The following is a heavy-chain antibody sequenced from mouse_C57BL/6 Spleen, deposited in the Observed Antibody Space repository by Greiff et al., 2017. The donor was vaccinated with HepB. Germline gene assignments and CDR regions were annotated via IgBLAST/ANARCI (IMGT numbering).Heavy chain of an antibody. J-gene: IGHJ2*01. D-gene: IGHD2-5*01. V-gene: IGHV1-22*01. Sequence: EVQLQQSGPELVKPVASVKMSCKASGYTFTDYNMHWVKQSHGKSLEWIGYINPNNGGTSYNQKFKGKATLTVNKSSSTAYMELRSLTSEDSAVYYCARYYSNPYYFDYWGQGTTLTVSS. CDR3: ARYYSNPYYFDY. CDR1: GYTFTDYN. CDR2: INPNNGGT.